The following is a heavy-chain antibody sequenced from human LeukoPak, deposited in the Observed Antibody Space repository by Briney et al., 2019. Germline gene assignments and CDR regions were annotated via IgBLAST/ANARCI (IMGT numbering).Heavy chain of an antibody. V-gene: IGHV3-33*01. CDR3: AREEGYHYGMDV. Sequence: GGSLRLSCAASGFTFSSYGMHWVRQAPGKGLEWVAVIWYDGSNKYYADSVRGRFTISRDNSKNTLYLQMNSLRAEDTAVYYCAREEGYHYGMDVWGQGTTVTVSS. J-gene: IGHJ6*02. CDR2: IWYDGSNK. D-gene: IGHD6-13*01. CDR1: GFTFSSYG.